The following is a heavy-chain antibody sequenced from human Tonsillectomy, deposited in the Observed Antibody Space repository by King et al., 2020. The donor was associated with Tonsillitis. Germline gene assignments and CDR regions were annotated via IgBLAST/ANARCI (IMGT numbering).Heavy chain of an antibody. V-gene: IGHV3-72*01. CDR3: ALGDVGGPDY. Sequence: VQLVESGGGLVQPRGSLRLSCAASRFTFSAHYMDWVRQAPGKGLEWVGRTRNKANSYTTDYAASVKGRFTISRDDSKNSLYLQMDSLKTEDTAVYYCALGDVGGPDYWGQGTLVTVSS. CDR2: TRNKANSYTT. D-gene: IGHD4-17*01. J-gene: IGHJ4*02. CDR1: RFTFSAHY.